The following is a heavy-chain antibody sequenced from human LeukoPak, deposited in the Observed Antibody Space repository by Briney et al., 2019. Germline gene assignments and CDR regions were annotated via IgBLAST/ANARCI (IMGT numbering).Heavy chain of an antibody. J-gene: IGHJ4*02. Sequence: GGSLRLSCAASGNYWMHWVRQAPGKGLVWVSHVNSDGSWTSHAGSVKGRFTISKDNAKNTVYLQMNNLRTEDTAVYYCVSFYETNWGRGTLVTVSS. CDR3: VSFYETN. V-gene: IGHV3-74*01. CDR1: GNYW. CDR2: VNSDGSWT. D-gene: IGHD2-2*01.